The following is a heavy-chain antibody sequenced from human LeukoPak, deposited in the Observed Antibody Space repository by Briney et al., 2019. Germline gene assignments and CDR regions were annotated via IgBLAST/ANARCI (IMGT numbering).Heavy chain of an antibody. CDR2: ISYDGSNK. J-gene: IGHJ4*02. V-gene: IGHV3-30*03. CDR1: GFTFSSYG. D-gene: IGHD4-17*01. CDR3: ARSSNYGDLTIYFDY. Sequence: GGSLRLSCAASGFTFSSYGMHWVRQAPGKGLEWVAVISYDGSNKYYADSVKGRFTISRDNSKNTLYLQMNSLRAEDTAVYYCARSSNYGDLTIYFDYWGQGTLVTVSS.